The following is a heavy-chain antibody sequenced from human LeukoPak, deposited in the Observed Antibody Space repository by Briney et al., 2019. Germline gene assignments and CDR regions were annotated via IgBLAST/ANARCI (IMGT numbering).Heavy chain of an antibody. CDR3: ARRGGSYLNWFAP. J-gene: IGHJ5*02. CDR2: NYYSGST. D-gene: IGHD1-26*01. CDR1: GGSISSYY. V-gene: IGHV4-59*08. Sequence: SETLSLTCTVSGGSISSYYWSWIRQPPGKGLEWIGYNYYSGSTNYNPSLKSRVTISVDTSKNQFSLKLSSVTAADTAVYYCARRGGSYLNWFAPWGQGTLVTVSS.